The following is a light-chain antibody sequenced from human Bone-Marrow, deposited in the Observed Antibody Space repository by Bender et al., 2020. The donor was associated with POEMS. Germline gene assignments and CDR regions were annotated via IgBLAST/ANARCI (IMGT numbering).Light chain of an antibody. J-gene: IGLJ1*01. CDR3: SSYTSSSTRV. V-gene: IGLV2-14*03. Sequence: QSALTQPASVSGSPGQSITISCTGTSSDVGGYNFVSWYQQHPDKAPKVMIYDVSNRPSGVSNRFSGSKSGNTASLTISGLQAEDEADYYCSSYTSSSTRVFGAGTKVTVL. CDR2: DVS. CDR1: SSDVGGYNF.